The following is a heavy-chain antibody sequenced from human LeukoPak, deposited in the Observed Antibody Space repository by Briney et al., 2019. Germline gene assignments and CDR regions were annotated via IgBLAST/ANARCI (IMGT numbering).Heavy chain of an antibody. D-gene: IGHD2-8*01. V-gene: IGHV4-39*07. CDR3: AREGDKYANWFDT. CDR2: IYYSGST. CDR1: GVSINSPPYY. Sequence: SETLSLTCTVSGVSINSPPYYYWAWIRQPPGKGLEWIGTIYYSGSTNYNPSLKSRVTISLDTSKNQFSLNLNSVTAADTAVYYCAREGDKYANWFDTWGQGTLVTVSS. J-gene: IGHJ5*02.